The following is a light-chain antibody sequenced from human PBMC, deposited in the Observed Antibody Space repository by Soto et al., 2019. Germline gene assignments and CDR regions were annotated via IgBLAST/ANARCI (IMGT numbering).Light chain of an antibody. CDR3: QQYDSSWT. Sequence: EIVFTQSPGILSLSPGERATLSCRASQSVSSSYLAWYQQKSGQAPRLLIYGASSRATGIPDRFSGSGSGTDFTLTITRLEPEDSAVYYCQQYDSSWTFGQGTKVDIK. J-gene: IGKJ1*01. V-gene: IGKV3-20*01. CDR1: QSVSSSY. CDR2: GAS.